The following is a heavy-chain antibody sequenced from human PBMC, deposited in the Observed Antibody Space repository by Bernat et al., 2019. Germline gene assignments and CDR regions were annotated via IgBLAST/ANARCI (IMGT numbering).Heavy chain of an antibody. J-gene: IGHJ5*02. D-gene: IGHD2-2*01. Sequence: EVQLVESGGGLVKPGGSLRLSCAASGFTFSSYSMNWVRQAPGKGLEWVSSISSSSSYIYYADSVKGRFTISRDNAKNSLYLQMNSLRAEDTAVYYCAKGRGLVVVPAAMAAGWFDPWGQGTLVTVSS. V-gene: IGHV3-21*01. CDR1: GFTFSSYS. CDR2: ISSSSSYI. CDR3: AKGRGLVVVPAAMAAGWFDP.